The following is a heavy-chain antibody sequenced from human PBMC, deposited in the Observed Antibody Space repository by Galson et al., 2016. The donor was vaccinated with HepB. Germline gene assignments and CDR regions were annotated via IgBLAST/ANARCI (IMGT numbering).Heavy chain of an antibody. CDR1: RFSFSTFA. Sequence: SLRLSCAASRFSFSTFAMSWVRQAPGKGLEWISGITGTGGGTYYADSVKGRFTISRDTSKNTLFLQLSSLRVEDTAVYYCAKDHTGSTVGWSDGMDVWGQGTRVTVSS. V-gene: IGHV3-23*01. D-gene: IGHD1-7*01. J-gene: IGHJ6*02. CDR3: AKDHTGSTVGWSDGMDV. CDR2: ITGTGGGT.